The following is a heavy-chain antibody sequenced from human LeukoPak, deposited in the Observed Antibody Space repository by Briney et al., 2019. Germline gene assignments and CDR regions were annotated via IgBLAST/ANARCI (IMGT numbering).Heavy chain of an antibody. CDR3: AKGRGYCTGGSCYSDY. CDR2: ISGSDGST. Sequence: GGSLRLSCTASGFTFSNYAMSWVRQAPGKGLEWVSTISGSDGSTYYAGSVKGRFTISRDNSKNTLYLQMNSLRVEDTAIYYCAKGRGYCTGGSCYSDYWGQGTLVTVSS. CDR1: GFTFSNYA. J-gene: IGHJ4*02. D-gene: IGHD2-15*01. V-gene: IGHV3-23*01.